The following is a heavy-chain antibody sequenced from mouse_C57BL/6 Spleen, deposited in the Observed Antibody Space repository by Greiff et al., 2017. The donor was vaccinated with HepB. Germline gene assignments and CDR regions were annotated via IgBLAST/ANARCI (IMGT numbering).Heavy chain of an antibody. J-gene: IGHJ1*03. CDR3: AKQGEIYYGSSYWYFDV. CDR2: IWGGGST. Sequence: VQVVESGPGLVAPSQRLSITCTVSGFSFTSYGVDWVRQPPGKGLEWLGVIWGGGSTNYNSALMSRLSISKDNSKSQVFLKMNSLQTDDTAMYYCAKQGEIYYGSSYWYFDVWGTGTTVTVSS. V-gene: IGHV2-9*01. D-gene: IGHD1-1*01. CDR1: GFSFTSYG.